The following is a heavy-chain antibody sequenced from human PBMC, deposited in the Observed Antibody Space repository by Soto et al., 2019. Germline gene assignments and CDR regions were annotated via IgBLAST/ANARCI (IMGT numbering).Heavy chain of an antibody. CDR2: IYYSGST. Sequence: SETLSLTCTVSGGSISSYYWSWIRQPPGKGLEWIGYIYYSGSTNYNPPLKSRVTISVDTSKNQFSLKLSSVTAADTAVYYCARVGGYDFYYYYGMDVWGRGTTVTVSS. D-gene: IGHD5-12*01. V-gene: IGHV4-59*01. CDR1: GGSISSYY. CDR3: ARVGGYDFYYYYGMDV. J-gene: IGHJ6*02.